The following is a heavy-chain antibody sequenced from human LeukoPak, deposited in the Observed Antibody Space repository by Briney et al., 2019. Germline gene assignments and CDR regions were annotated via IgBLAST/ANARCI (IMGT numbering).Heavy chain of an antibody. J-gene: IGHJ3*02. Sequence: GRSLRLSCAASGFTFSSYAMHWVRQAPGKGLEWVAVISYDGSNKYYADSVKGRFTISRDNSKNTLYLQMNSLRAEDTAVYYCARESYGDPRTFDIWGQGTMVTVSS. CDR3: ARESYGDPRTFDI. V-gene: IGHV3-30-3*01. CDR1: GFTFSSYA. CDR2: ISYDGSNK. D-gene: IGHD4-17*01.